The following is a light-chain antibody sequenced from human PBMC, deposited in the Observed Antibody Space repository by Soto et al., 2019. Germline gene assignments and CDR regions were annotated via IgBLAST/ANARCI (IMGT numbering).Light chain of an antibody. CDR3: CSYAGSYTWM. Sequence: QSALTQPRSVTGSPGQSVTISCTGTSSDVGGYNYDSWYQQHPGKAPKLMIYDVTKRPSGVPDRFSGSKSGNTASLTISGLQAEDEADYYCCSYAGSYTWMFGGGTKLTVL. CDR2: DVT. J-gene: IGLJ3*02. V-gene: IGLV2-11*01. CDR1: SSDVGGYNY.